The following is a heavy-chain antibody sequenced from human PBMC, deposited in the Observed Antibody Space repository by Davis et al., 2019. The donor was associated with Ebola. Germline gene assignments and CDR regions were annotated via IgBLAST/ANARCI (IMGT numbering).Heavy chain of an antibody. CDR3: ARVGYDILTGYYPPDY. Sequence: GGSLRLSCAASGFTFSSYSMNWVRQAPGKGLEWVSYISSSSSTIYYADSVKGRFTISRGNAKNSLYLQMNSLRDEDTAVYYCARVGYDILTGYYPPDYWGQGTLVTVSS. CDR1: GFTFSSYS. CDR2: ISSSSSTI. D-gene: IGHD3-9*01. J-gene: IGHJ4*02. V-gene: IGHV3-48*02.